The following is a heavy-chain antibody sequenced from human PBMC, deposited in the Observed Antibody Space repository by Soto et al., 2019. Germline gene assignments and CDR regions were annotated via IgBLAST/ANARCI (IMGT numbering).Heavy chain of an antibody. CDR2: ISSSSSTI. CDR3: ARDTIVVVVAATPGAFDI. J-gene: IGHJ3*02. CDR1: GFTVSSYS. D-gene: IGHD2-15*01. Sequence: QPGGSLRLSCAASGFTVSSYSMNWVRQAPGKGLEWVSYISSSSSTIYYADSVKGRFTISRDNAKDSLYLQMNSLRAEDTAVYYCARDTIVVVVAATPGAFDIWGQGTMVTVSS. V-gene: IGHV3-48*01.